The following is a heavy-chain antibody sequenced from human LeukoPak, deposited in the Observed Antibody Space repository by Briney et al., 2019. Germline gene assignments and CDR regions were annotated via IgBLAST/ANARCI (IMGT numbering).Heavy chain of an antibody. CDR2: ISGRGDNT. J-gene: IGHJ6*02. D-gene: IGHD4-17*01. CDR3: AKTLTTAYYFFGMDV. Sequence: GGSLTLSCAASGFTFSSYAMSWVRQAPGKGLDGVSAISGRGDNTYYADSVKGRFTISRDNSKNTLFLAMNSLRPEDTAIYYCAKTLTTAYYFFGMDVWGQGTTVTVSS. CDR1: GFTFSSYA. V-gene: IGHV3-23*01.